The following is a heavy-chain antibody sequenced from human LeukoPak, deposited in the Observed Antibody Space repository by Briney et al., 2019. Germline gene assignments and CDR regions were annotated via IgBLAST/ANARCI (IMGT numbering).Heavy chain of an antibody. V-gene: IGHV1-18*01. CDR2: ISAYNGNT. CDR3: ARDARLWFGEPLDY. CDR1: GYTFTSYG. J-gene: IGHJ4*02. Sequence: GASVKVSCKASGYTFTSYGISWVRQAPGQGLEWMGWISAYNGNTNYAQKLQGRATMTTDTSTSTAYMELRSLRSDDTAVYYCARDARLWFGEPLDYWGQGTLVTVSS. D-gene: IGHD3-10*01.